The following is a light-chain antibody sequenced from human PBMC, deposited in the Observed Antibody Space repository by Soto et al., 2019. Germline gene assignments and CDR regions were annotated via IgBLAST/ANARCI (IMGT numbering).Light chain of an antibody. CDR3: QQRSTWPIT. J-gene: IGKJ5*01. CDR1: QSVSSSH. V-gene: IGKV3D-20*02. CDR2: DAS. Sequence: IVLTHSPGTLSLSPGEIATLSFRASQSVSSSHLAWYQQKPVQAPRLLIYDASNRATGIPARFSGSGSGTDFTLTISSLEPEDFAIYYCQQRSTWPITFGQGTRLEIK.